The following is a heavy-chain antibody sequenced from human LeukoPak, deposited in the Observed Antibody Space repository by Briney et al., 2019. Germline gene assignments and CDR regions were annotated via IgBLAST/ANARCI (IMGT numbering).Heavy chain of an antibody. CDR3: MGADYRGH. V-gene: IGHV4-4*02. CDR1: GASIISNNW. D-gene: IGHD4-11*01. J-gene: IGHJ4*02. CDR2: IWHSGTT. Sequence: SETLSLTCAVSGASIISNNWWSWVRQPSGKGLEWIGEIWHSGTTNYNPSLKSRVTISVDNSKNQFSLKLNSVTAADTAVYYCMGADYRGHWGQGTLVTVSS.